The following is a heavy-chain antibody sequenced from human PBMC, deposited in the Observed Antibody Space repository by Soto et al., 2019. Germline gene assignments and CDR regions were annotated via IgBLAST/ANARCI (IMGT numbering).Heavy chain of an antibody. CDR3: ARNYFYGCGYYFDY. V-gene: IGHV3-72*01. J-gene: IGHJ4*02. Sequence: GGSLRLSCAASGFTFSDHYMDWVRQAPGKGLEWVGRTRNKANSYTTEYAASVKGRFSISRDESKNSLYLQMESLKTEDTAVYYCARNYFYGCGYYFDYWGQGA. CDR2: TRNKANSYTT. CDR1: GFTFSDHY. D-gene: IGHD3-22*01.